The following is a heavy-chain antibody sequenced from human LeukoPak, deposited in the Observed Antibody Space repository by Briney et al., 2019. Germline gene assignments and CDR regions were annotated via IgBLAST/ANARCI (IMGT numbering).Heavy chain of an antibody. V-gene: IGHV4-61*02. D-gene: IGHD3-22*01. CDR1: GGSISSGSYY. CDR3: ATNMKNYYDSSGYFTAFDI. CDR2: IYSSGST. Sequence: SQTLSLTCTVSGGSISSGSYYWSWIRQPAGKGLEWIGRIYSSGSTNYNPSLKSRVTISVDTSKNQFSLKLSSVTAADTAVYYCATNMKNYYDSSGYFTAFDIWGQGTMVTVSS. J-gene: IGHJ3*02.